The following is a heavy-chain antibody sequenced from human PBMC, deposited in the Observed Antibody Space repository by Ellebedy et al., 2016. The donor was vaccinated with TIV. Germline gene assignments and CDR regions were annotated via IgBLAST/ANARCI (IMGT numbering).Heavy chain of an antibody. Sequence: GGSLRLXCAASGFTFSDYFMSWIRQAPGKGLEWVSYISRSGSTIYYADSVKGRFTISRDNAKNSLYLQMNSLGAKDTAVYYCARYLTGERWFSSWGQGTLVTVSS. CDR3: ARYLTGERWFSS. CDR2: ISRSGSTI. J-gene: IGHJ5*01. V-gene: IGHV3-11*01. D-gene: IGHD1-1*01. CDR1: GFTFSDYF.